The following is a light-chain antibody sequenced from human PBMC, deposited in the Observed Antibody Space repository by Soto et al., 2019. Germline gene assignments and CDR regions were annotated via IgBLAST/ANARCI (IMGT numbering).Light chain of an antibody. CDR3: SSYAGSNNYV. CDR2: EVS. J-gene: IGLJ1*01. Sequence: QSVLTQPPSASGSPGQSVTISCTGTSSDVGGYNYVSWYQQHPGKAPKRMIYEVSKRPSGVPDRFSGSQSGNTASLTVSGLQAEDEADYYCSSYAGSNNYVFGTGTKVTVL. CDR1: SSDVGGYNY. V-gene: IGLV2-8*01.